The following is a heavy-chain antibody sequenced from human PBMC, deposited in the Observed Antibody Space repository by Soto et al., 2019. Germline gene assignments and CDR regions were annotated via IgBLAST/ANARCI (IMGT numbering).Heavy chain of an antibody. CDR2: INPSGGST. Sequence: ASVKVSCKASGYTFTSYYMHWVRQAPGQGLEWMGIINPSGGSTSYAQKFQGRVTMTRDTSTSTVYMELSSLRSEDTAVYYCARDNVLRYFDWLLFRNFNWFDPWGQRTPVTVSS. D-gene: IGHD3-9*01. J-gene: IGHJ5*02. CDR3: ARDNVLRYFDWLLFRNFNWFDP. V-gene: IGHV1-46*01. CDR1: GYTFTSYY.